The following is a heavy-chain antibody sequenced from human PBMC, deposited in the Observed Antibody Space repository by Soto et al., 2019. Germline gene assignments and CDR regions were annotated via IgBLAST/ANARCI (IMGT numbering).Heavy chain of an antibody. CDR3: ARDVFPGLAGDGNDWXDP. CDR1: GDSVSSNSAA. Sequence: SQTLSLTCAISGDSVSSNSAAWNWIRQSPSRGLEWLGRTYYRSKWYNDYAVSVKSRITINPDTSKNQFSLQLNSVTPEDTAVYYCARDVFPGLAGDGNDWXDPWGQGTLVTVSS. J-gene: IGHJ5*02. D-gene: IGHD7-27*01. V-gene: IGHV6-1*01. CDR2: TYYRSKWYN.